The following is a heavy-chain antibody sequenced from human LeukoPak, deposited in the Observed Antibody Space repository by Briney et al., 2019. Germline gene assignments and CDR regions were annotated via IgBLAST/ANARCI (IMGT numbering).Heavy chain of an antibody. V-gene: IGHV3-48*04. J-gene: IGHJ3*02. D-gene: IGHD4-23*01. CDR1: GFTFSSYG. CDR3: ARDLYGGNSDAFDI. CDR2: ISSSSSTR. Sequence: GGFLRLSCAASGFTFSSYGMNWVRQAPGKGLEWVSYISSSSSTRYYADAVKGRFTISRDNAKNSLYLQMNSLRAEDTAVYYCARDLYGGNSDAFDIWGQGTMVTVSS.